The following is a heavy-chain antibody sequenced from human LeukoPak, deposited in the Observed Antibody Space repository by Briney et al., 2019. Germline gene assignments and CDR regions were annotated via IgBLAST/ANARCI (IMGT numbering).Heavy chain of an antibody. Sequence: GESLKISCKGYGYSFTSYWIIWVRQMPGKGLEWMGRIDPSDSYTNYSPSLQGHVTISADKSISAAYLQWSNLKASDTVMYYCARARGDHYSFDYWGQGTLVTVSS. V-gene: IGHV5-10-1*01. CDR1: GYSFTSYW. D-gene: IGHD3-10*01. J-gene: IGHJ4*02. CDR3: ARARGDHYSFDY. CDR2: IDPSDSYT.